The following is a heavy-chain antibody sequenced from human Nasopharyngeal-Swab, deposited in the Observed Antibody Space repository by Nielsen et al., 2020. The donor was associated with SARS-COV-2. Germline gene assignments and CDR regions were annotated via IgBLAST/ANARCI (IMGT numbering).Heavy chain of an antibody. J-gene: IGHJ2*01. CDR2: IYYSGST. CDR1: GGSVSSGSYY. V-gene: IGHV4-61*01. CDR3: ARVRGSGSYGDGWYFDL. Sequence: SETLSLTCTVSGGSVSSGSYYWSWIRQPPGKGLEWIGYIYYSGSTNYNPSLQSRVTISVDTSKNQFSLKLSSVTAADTAVYYCARVRGSGSYGDGWYFDLWGRGTLVTVSS. D-gene: IGHD1-26*01.